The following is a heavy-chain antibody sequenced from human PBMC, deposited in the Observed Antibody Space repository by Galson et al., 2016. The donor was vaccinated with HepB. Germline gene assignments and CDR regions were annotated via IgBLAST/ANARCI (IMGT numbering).Heavy chain of an antibody. Sequence: SLRLSCAASGFTFSSYSMNWVRQAPGKGLEWVSSISSSSSYIYYADSVKGRFTISRDNAKNSLFLQMNSLRAEDTAVYYCARHTYIWGSYRYGMDVWGQGTTVTVSS. J-gene: IGHJ6*02. CDR2: ISSSSSYI. V-gene: IGHV3-21*01. CDR1: GFTFSSYS. CDR3: ARHTYIWGSYRYGMDV. D-gene: IGHD3-16*02.